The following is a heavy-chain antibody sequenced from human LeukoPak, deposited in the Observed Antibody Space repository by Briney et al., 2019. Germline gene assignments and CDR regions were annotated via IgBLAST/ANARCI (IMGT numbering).Heavy chain of an antibody. CDR3: ARGLLLRETYYDFWSGLKGFDP. Sequence: SETLSLTCAVYGGSFSGYYWSWIRQPPGKGLEWFGEIKHSGITNYNPSLKNRVTISVDTSKNQFSLKLSSVTAADTAVYYCARGLLLRETYYDFWSGLKGFDPWGQRTLVTVSS. J-gene: IGHJ5*02. CDR1: GGSFSGYY. V-gene: IGHV4-34*01. D-gene: IGHD3-3*01. CDR2: IKHSGIT.